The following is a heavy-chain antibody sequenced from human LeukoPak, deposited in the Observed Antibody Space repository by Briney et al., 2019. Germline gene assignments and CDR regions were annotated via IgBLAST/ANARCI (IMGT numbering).Heavy chain of an antibody. D-gene: IGHD1-26*01. J-gene: IGHJ2*01. Sequence: SETLSLTCTVSGGSISSNHYYWGWIRQPPGKGLEWIGSIYYSGNSYYNPSLKSRVTMSVDTSKNQFSLKVSSVTAADTAVYYCAGPAGTYWYFDLWGRGTLVTVSS. CDR3: AGPAGTYWYFDL. CDR2: IYYSGNS. V-gene: IGHV4-39*07. CDR1: GGSISSNHYY.